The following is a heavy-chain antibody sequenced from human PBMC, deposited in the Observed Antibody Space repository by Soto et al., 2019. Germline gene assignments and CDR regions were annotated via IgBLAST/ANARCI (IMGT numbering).Heavy chain of an antibody. CDR1: GFTFSNYA. V-gene: IGHV3-23*01. CDR2: ITGTGGDT. D-gene: IGHD1-7*01. J-gene: IGHJ5*01. CDR3: ARERNYPRAQLDS. Sequence: PGGSLRLSCAASGFTFSNYAMSWVRQAPGRGLDWVSAITGTGGDTWYPDSVKGRFTISRDNSKNMVYLQMNSLRAEDTAIYYCARERNYPRAQLDSWGQGTLVTVSS.